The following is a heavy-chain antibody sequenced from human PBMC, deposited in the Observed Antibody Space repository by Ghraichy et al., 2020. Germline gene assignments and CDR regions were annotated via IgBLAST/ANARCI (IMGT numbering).Heavy chain of an antibody. Sequence: GVLNISCAASGFTLSACAMSWVRQAPGKGLEWGTAITGDKTTHYADTVKGRFTISRDNSKNTLYLQMNSLRAEDTAIYYCKCYFDTSGYYVPFDYWGQGTLVTVSS. CDR1: GFTLSACA. J-gene: IGHJ4*02. D-gene: IGHD3-22*01. CDR2: ITGDKTT. V-gene: IGHV3-23*01. CDR3: KCYFDTSGYYVPFDY.